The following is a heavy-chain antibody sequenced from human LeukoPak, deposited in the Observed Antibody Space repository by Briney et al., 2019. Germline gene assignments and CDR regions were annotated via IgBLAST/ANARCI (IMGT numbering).Heavy chain of an antibody. CDR3: ARDLTYYYGSGSVQYYYYGMDV. CDR2: TYYSGST. CDR1: GGSISSGDYY. V-gene: IGHV4-30-4*01. D-gene: IGHD3-10*01. Sequence: SETLSLTCTVSGGSISSGDYYWSWIRQPPGKGLEWIGYTYYSGSTYYNPSLKSRVTISVDTSKNQFSLKLSSVTAADTAVYYCARDLTYYYGSGSVQYYYYGMDVWGQGTTVTVSS. J-gene: IGHJ6*02.